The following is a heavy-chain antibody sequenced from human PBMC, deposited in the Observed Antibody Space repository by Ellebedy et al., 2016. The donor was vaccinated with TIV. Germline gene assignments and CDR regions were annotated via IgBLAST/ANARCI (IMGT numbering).Heavy chain of an antibody. Sequence: SETLSLTXTVSGGSISSYYWSWIRQPPGKGLEWIGYIYYSGSTYYNPSLKSRVTISVDTSKNQFSLKLSSVTAADTAVYYCARDSSSSWYVDWFDPWGQGTLVTVSS. CDR2: IYYSGST. CDR3: ARDSSSSWYVDWFDP. CDR1: GGSISSYY. J-gene: IGHJ5*02. D-gene: IGHD6-13*01. V-gene: IGHV4-59*12.